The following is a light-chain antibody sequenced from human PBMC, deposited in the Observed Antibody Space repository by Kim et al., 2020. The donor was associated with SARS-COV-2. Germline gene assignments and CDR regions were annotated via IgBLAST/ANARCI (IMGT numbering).Light chain of an antibody. V-gene: IGKV1-17*01. CDR1: QDISND. CDR2: GAS. CDR3: LQHNTYPIT. J-gene: IGKJ5*01. Sequence: ASVGDRATITCRSSQDISNDLGWYQQNPGGAPKRLIYGASSLQSGVPSRFSGSGSGTEFTLTISSLQPEDFATYFCLQHNTYPITFGQGTRLEIK.